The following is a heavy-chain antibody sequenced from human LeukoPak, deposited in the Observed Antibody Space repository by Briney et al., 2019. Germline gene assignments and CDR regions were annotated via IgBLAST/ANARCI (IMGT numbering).Heavy chain of an antibody. CDR1: GVSISGGDYY. Sequence: SQTLSLTCTVSGVSISGGDYYWTWIRQHPGKGLEWVGYIYNSRNTYYNPSLKSRVTISVDTSKNQFSLKLSSVTAADTAVYYCARGPSKRGYSYGPKGPFDYWGQGTLVTVSS. D-gene: IGHD5-18*01. V-gene: IGHV4-31*03. J-gene: IGHJ4*02. CDR3: ARGPSKRGYSYGPKGPFDY. CDR2: IYNSRNT.